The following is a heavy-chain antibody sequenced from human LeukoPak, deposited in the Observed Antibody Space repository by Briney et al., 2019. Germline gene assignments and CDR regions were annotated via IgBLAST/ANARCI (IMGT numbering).Heavy chain of an antibody. CDR1: GFTVSSNY. J-gene: IGHJ4*02. Sequence: GGSLRLSGAASGFTVSSNYMSWVRQAPGKGLEWVSVIYSGGSTYYADSVKGRFTISRDNSKNTLYLQMNSLRAEDTAVYYCAREPGFDYWGQGTLVTVSS. V-gene: IGHV3-53*01. CDR3: AREPGFDY. CDR2: IYSGGST.